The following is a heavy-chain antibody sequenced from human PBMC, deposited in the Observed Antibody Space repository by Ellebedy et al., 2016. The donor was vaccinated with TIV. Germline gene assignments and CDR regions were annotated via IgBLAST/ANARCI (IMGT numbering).Heavy chain of an antibody. V-gene: IGHV1-18*04. CDR3: ARSVVVVRRTNGYYGMDV. CDR2: IGPINNENK. CDR1: GYTFTNYG. J-gene: IGHJ6*02. Sequence: ASVKVSCXAAGYTFTNYGVTWVRQAPGQGLEWVGWIGPINNENKQYGQKVQGRLTMTADTATSTAYMELRSLRSDDTAVYYCARSVVVVRRTNGYYGMDVWGQGTTVIVSS. D-gene: IGHD3-22*01.